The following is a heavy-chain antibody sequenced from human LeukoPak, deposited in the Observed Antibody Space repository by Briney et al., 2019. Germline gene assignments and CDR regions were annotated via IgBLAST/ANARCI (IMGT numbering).Heavy chain of an antibody. J-gene: IGHJ4*02. V-gene: IGHV4/OR15-8*01. Sequence: ASETLSLTCDVSGGSIDSTNWWNWVRQPPGKGLEWIGEIHHDGRINYNPSLKSRVTLSVDTSKNQFSLKLSSVTAADTAVYYCARESADGEALDYWGQGTLVTVSS. CDR1: GGSIDSTNW. CDR3: ARESADGEALDY. CDR2: IHHDGRI.